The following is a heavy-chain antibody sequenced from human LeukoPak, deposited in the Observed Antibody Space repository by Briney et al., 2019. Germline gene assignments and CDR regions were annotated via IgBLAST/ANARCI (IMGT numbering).Heavy chain of an antibody. CDR1: GYTFTSYY. CDR3: ARSPLSGYYYILHHLDY. V-gene: IGHV1-46*01. Sequence: ASVKVSCKASGYTFTSYYMHWVRQAPGQGLEWMGIINPSGGSTSYAQKFQGRVTMTRDTSTSTVYMELSSLRSEDTAVHYCARSPLSGYYYILHHLDYWGQGTLVTVSS. CDR2: INPSGGST. D-gene: IGHD3-22*01. J-gene: IGHJ4*02.